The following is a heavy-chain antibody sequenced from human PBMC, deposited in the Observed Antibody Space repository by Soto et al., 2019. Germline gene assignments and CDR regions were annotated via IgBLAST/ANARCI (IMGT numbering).Heavy chain of an antibody. D-gene: IGHD6-19*01. V-gene: IGHV3-23*01. Sequence: VQVLETGGALVQPGGSLRLSCAASGFTFSSYAMNWVRQAPGKGLEWVSGISGSGGSTYYADSVKGRFTISRDNSKNRLYLQMNSLSAEDTAVYFCARDPDSSGWYYFQHWGQGTLVTVSS. J-gene: IGHJ1*01. CDR1: GFTFSSYA. CDR2: ISGSGGST. CDR3: ARDPDSSGWYYFQH.